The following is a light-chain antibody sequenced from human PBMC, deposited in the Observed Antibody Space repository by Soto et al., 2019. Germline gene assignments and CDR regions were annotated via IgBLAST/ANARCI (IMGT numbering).Light chain of an antibody. CDR1: QDISTF. Sequence: DIQMTQSPSSLSASVGDRVTITCQACQDISTFLNWYHHRPGKAPKLLIYDASNLQSGVPSRFSASGAGTDFTFTISSLQPEDVGTYYCQQYDTLSYNFGQGTKLEI. CDR2: DAS. V-gene: IGKV1-33*01. J-gene: IGKJ2*01. CDR3: QQYDTLSYN.